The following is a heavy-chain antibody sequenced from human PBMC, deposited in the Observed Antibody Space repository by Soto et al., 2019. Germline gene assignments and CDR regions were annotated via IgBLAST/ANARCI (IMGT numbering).Heavy chain of an antibody. CDR2: IYSDGSST. CDR1: GFTLSSYW. CDR3: AIDGRSGELLNY. V-gene: IGHV3-74*01. J-gene: IGHJ4*02. D-gene: IGHD3-10*01. Sequence: PGGSLRLSCAASGFTLSSYWMHWVRQAPGKGLVWVSRIYSDGSSTNYADSVKGRFTISRDNAENTLYLQMNSLRADDTAVYYCAIDGRSGELLNYWGQGTLVTVSS.